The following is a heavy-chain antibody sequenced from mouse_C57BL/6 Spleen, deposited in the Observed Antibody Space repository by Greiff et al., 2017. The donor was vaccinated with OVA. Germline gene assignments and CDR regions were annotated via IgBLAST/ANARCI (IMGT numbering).Heavy chain of an antibody. J-gene: IGHJ2*01. CDR1: GYTFTSYW. V-gene: IGHV1-64*01. D-gene: IGHD1-1*01. Sequence: QVQLQQPGAELVKPGASVKLSCKASGYTFTSYWMHWVKQRPGQGLEWIGMIHPNSGSTNYNEKFKSKATLTVDKSSSTAYMQLSSLTSEDSAVYYCARNYYGSSYPLDYWGQGTTLTVSS. CDR2: IHPNSGST. CDR3: ARNYYGSSYPLDY.